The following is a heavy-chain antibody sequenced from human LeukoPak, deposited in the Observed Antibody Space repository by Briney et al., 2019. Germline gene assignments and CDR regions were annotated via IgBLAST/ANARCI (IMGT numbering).Heavy chain of an antibody. Sequence: SETLSLTCAVYGGSFSGYYWSWIRQPPGKGLEWIGEINHSGSTNYNPSLKSRVTISVDTSKNQFSLKLSSVTAADTAVYYCARKAYYYGSGSYYNVYYFDYSGQGTLVTVSS. D-gene: IGHD3-10*01. CDR1: GGSFSGYY. V-gene: IGHV4-34*01. J-gene: IGHJ4*02. CDR3: ARKAYYYGSGSYYNVYYFDY. CDR2: INHSGST.